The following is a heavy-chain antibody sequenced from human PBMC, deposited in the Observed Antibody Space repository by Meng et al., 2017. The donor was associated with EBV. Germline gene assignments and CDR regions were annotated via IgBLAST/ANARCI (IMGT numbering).Heavy chain of an antibody. V-gene: IGHV1-69*01. CDR2: FLPRLGEP. D-gene: IGHD3-10*01. J-gene: IGHJ4*02. CDR3: ASESGRGYTPDY. Sequence: QVQLVQSAAEVKKPGSLVKVSCKISGGPFRYYAISWVRQAPGKGLEWLGGFLPRLGEPNYAQKFHGRVKITADESTSTHYMDLSSLRSEDTAIYYCASESGRGYTPDYWGQGTLVTASS. CDR1: GGPFRYYA.